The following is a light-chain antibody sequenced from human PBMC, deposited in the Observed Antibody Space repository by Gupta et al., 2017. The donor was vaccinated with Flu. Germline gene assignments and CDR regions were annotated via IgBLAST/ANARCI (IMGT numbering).Light chain of an antibody. CDR2: DAS. J-gene: IGKJ5*01. V-gene: IGKV3D-20*01. CDR1: QSVTNKS. Sequence: ERATGSSGTSQSVTNKSLAWYQQKSGLAPRLPTHDASYSAPGVPDSFRASVSGTDFTLTISGLEREDFAVYYGLQYGTSPITFGQGARLEIK. CDR3: LQYGTSPIT.